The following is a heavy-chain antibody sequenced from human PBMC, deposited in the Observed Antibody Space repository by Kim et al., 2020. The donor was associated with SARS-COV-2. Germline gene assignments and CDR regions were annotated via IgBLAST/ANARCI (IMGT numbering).Heavy chain of an antibody. V-gene: IGHV3-33*01. CDR3: ARAAYSSSSRYYYYGMDV. CDR2: IWYDGSNK. J-gene: IGHJ6*02. CDR1: GFTFSSYG. D-gene: IGHD6-6*01. Sequence: GWSLRLSCAASGFTFSSYGMHWVRQAPGKGLEWVAVIWYDGSNKYYADSVKGRFTISRDNSKNTLYLQMNSLRAEDTAVYYCARAAYSSSSRYYYYGMDVWAQGTTVTVSS.